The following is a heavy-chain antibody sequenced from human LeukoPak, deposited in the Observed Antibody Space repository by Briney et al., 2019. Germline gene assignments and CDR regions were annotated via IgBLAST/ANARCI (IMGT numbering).Heavy chain of an antibody. CDR3: ARAPLRIFGVGIRRAFDI. V-gene: IGHV4-34*01. D-gene: IGHD3-3*01. CDR1: GGSFSGYY. CDR2: INHSGST. Sequence: PSETLSLTCAGYGGSFSGYYWSWIRQPPGKGLEWIGEINHSGSTNYNPSLKSRVTISVDTSKNQFSLKLSSVTAADTAGYYCARAPLRIFGVGIRRAFDIWGQGTMVTVSS. J-gene: IGHJ3*02.